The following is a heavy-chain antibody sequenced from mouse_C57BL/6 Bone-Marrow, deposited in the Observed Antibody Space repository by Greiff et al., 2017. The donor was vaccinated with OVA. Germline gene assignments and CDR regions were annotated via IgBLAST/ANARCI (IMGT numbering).Heavy chain of an antibody. CDR1: GYTFTSYW. CDR3: ARSEVINYYGSSYVGYAMDY. Sequence: QVQLQQPGAELVKPGASVKLSCKASGYTFTSYWMQWVKQRPGQGLEWIGEIDPSDSYTNYNQKFKGKATLTVDTSSSTAYMQLSSLTSEDSAVYNCARSEVINYYGSSYVGYAMDYWGQGTSVTVSS. V-gene: IGHV1-50*01. J-gene: IGHJ4*01. D-gene: IGHD1-1*01. CDR2: IDPSDSYT.